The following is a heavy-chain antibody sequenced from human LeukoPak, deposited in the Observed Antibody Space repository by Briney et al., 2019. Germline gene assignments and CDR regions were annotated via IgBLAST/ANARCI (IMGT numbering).Heavy chain of an antibody. D-gene: IGHD1-14*01. CDR1: GFTFSDYA. CDR3: AKLHNLNSDY. Sequence: AGGSLRLSCAASGFTFSDYAMNWVRQAPGKGLEWVSTISGSGGNTYYPGSVKGRFTISRDNSKNTLYLQMNSLRAEDTAVYYCAKLHNLNSDYWGQGTLVTVSS. CDR2: ISGSGGNT. J-gene: IGHJ4*02. V-gene: IGHV3-23*01.